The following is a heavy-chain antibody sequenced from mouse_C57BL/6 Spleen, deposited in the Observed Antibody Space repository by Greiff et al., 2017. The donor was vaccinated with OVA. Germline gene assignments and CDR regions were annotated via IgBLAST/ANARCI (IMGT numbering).Heavy chain of an antibody. CDR2: IYPRSGNT. D-gene: IGHD2-3*01. CDR1: GYTFTSYG. CDR3: ARRWLLLLDY. V-gene: IGHV1-81*01. J-gene: IGHJ2*01. Sequence: QVQLQQSGAELARPGASVKLSCKASGYTFTSYGISWVKQRTGQGLEWIGEIYPRSGNTYYNEKFKGKATLTVDTSSSTAYMQLSSLTSEDSAVYYCARRWLLLLDYWGQGTTLTVSS.